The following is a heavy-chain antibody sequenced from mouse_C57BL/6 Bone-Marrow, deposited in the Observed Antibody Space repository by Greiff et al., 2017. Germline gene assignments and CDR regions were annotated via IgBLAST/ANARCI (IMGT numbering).Heavy chain of an antibody. D-gene: IGHD1-1*01. CDR2: INPSTGGT. J-gene: IGHJ4*01. CDR1: GYSFTGYY. Sequence: VQLQQSGPELVKPGASVKISCKASGYSFTGYYMNWVKQSPEKSLEWIGEINPSTGGTTYNQKFKAKATLTVDKSSSTAYMQLKSLKSEDSAVDYCARGGSSSYAMDYWGQGTSVTVSS. CDR3: ARGGSSSYAMDY. V-gene: IGHV1-42*01.